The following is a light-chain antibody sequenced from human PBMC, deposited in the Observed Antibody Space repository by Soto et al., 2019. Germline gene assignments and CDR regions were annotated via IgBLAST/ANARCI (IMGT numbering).Light chain of an antibody. V-gene: IGKV1-33*01. J-gene: IGKJ1*01. Sequence: DIQMTQSPSSLSASVGDRVTITCQASQDISNYLNWYQQKPGKAPKLLIYDASNSETGVPSRFSGSGSGTDFTFTISSLQPEDIATYYCQQYDNLPWKFGQGTKVEIK. CDR2: DAS. CDR1: QDISNY. CDR3: QQYDNLPWK.